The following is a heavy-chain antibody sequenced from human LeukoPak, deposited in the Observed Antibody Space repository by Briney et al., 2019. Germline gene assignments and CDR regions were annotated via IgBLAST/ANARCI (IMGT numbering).Heavy chain of an antibody. CDR1: GGSFSGYY. CDR2: IHYSGSA. CDR3: ARGQWFRAF. Sequence: PSETLSLTCAVYGGSFSGYYWTWIRQPPGKGLEWIGEIHYSGSATYNPSLRSRVTISVDTSKNQFSLRMNSVTAADTAVYYCARGQWFRAFWSRGTPVTVSS. D-gene: IGHD3-10*01. V-gene: IGHV4-34*01. J-gene: IGHJ4*02.